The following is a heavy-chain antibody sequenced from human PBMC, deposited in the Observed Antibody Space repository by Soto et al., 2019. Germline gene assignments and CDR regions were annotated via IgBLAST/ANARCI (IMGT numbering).Heavy chain of an antibody. CDR3: ASLPARHYYHGVDV. Sequence: SETLSLTCSVSGVSIVYYYWNWIRKPPGKGLEWLGHIYYTGITAYNPSLNSRITISVDTSKNQISLNLGSVTAADTAVYYCASLPARHYYHGVDVWGPGTTVTVSS. CDR1: GVSIVYYY. J-gene: IGHJ6*02. CDR2: IYYTGIT. D-gene: IGHD2-2*01. V-gene: IGHV4-59*01.